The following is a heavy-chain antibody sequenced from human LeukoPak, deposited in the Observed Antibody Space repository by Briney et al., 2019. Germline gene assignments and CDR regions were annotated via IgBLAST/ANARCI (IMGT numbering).Heavy chain of an antibody. D-gene: IGHD3-10*01. J-gene: IGHJ4*02. CDR2: ISAYNGNT. CDR3: ARDLITMVRGAEGY. Sequence: ASVEVSCKASGYTFTSYGISWVRQAPGQGLEWMGWISAYNGNTNYAQKLQGRVTMTTDTSTSTAYMELRSLRSDDTAVYYCARDLITMVRGAEGYWGQGTLVTVPS. CDR1: GYTFTSYG. V-gene: IGHV1-18*01.